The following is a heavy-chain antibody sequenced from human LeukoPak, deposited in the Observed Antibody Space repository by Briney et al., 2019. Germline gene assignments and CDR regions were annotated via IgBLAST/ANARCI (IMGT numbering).Heavy chain of an antibody. J-gene: IGHJ2*01. D-gene: IGHD6-13*01. Sequence: PRGSLRLSCAVSGFTFSAYYMTWIRQAPGKGLEWVSYISSSGYTTYYADSVKGRFTISRDNAKNSLDLQMNSLRAEDTAVYYCARVGPAAAGRGYWYFDLWGRGTLVTVSS. CDR2: ISSSGYTT. CDR1: GFTFSAYY. CDR3: ARVGPAAAGRGYWYFDL. V-gene: IGHV3-11*01.